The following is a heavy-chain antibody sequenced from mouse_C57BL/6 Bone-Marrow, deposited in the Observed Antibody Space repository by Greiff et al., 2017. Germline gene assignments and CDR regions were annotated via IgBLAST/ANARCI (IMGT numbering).Heavy chain of an antibody. CDR1: GYTFTSYW. Sequence: QVQLQQPGAELVKPGASVKLSCKASGYTFTSYWMHWVKQRPGQGLEWIGMIHPNSGSTNYNEKFKSKATLTVDKSSSTAYMQLSSLTSEDSAVYYVARSFITTVVAPWFAYWGQGTLVTVSA. D-gene: IGHD1-1*01. J-gene: IGHJ3*01. CDR3: ARSFITTVVAPWFAY. V-gene: IGHV1-64*01. CDR2: IHPNSGST.